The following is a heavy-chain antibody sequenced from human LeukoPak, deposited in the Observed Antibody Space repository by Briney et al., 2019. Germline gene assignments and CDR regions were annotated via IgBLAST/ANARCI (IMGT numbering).Heavy chain of an antibody. CDR1: GGSFSGYY. D-gene: IGHD3-22*01. CDR3: ARGAHITMIVVVIPFFDY. Sequence: TSETLSLTCAVYGGSFSGYYWSWIRQPPGKGLEWIGEINHSGSTNYNPSLKSRVTISVDTSKNQFSLKLSSVTAADTAVYYCARGAHITMIVVVIPFFDYRGQGTLVTVSS. V-gene: IGHV4-34*01. J-gene: IGHJ4*02. CDR2: INHSGST.